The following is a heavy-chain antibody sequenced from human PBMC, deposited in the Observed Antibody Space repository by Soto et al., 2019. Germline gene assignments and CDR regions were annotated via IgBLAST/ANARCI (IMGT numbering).Heavy chain of an antibody. D-gene: IGHD3-9*01. CDR1: GFTFSSYE. Sequence: PGGSLRLSCAASGFTFSSYEMNWVRQAPGKGLEWVSYISSSGSTIYYADSVKGRFTISRDNAKNSLYLQMNSLRAEDTAVYYCAREGNDILTGYYKTHYYYGMDVWGQGTTVTV. CDR3: AREGNDILTGYYKTHYYYGMDV. J-gene: IGHJ6*02. V-gene: IGHV3-48*03. CDR2: ISSSGSTI.